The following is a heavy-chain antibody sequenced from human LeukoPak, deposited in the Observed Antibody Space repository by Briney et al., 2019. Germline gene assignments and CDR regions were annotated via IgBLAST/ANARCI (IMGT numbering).Heavy chain of an antibody. CDR2: IKSDGSST. D-gene: IGHD3-10*01. CDR3: AREVYYGSGNWFDR. V-gene: IGHV3-74*01. CDR1: GFTFSSYW. Sequence: GGSLRLSCSASGFTFSSYWMHWVRQVPGKGPVWVSRIKSDGSSTSYADSVKGRSTISRDNVKNMLYLHMNSLRVEDTAVYYCAREVYYGSGNWFDRWGQGTLVTVSS. J-gene: IGHJ5*02.